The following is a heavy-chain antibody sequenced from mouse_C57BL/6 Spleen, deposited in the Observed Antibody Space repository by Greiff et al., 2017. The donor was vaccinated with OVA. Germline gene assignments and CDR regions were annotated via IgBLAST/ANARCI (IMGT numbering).Heavy chain of an antibody. CDR3: AREGGGLYAMDY. Sequence: QVQLQQPGAELVKPGASVKLSCKASGYTFTSYWMHWVKQRPGQGLEWIGMIHPNSGSTNYNEKFKSKATLTVDKSSSTAYMQLSSLTSEDSAVYYCAREGGGLYAMDYWGQGTSVTVSS. J-gene: IGHJ4*01. CDR2: IHPNSGST. CDR1: GYTFTSYW. D-gene: IGHD3-3*01. V-gene: IGHV1-64*01.